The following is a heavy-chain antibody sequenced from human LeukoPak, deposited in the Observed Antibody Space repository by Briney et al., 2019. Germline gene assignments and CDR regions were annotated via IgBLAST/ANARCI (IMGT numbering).Heavy chain of an antibody. V-gene: IGHV1-18*04. J-gene: IGHJ4*02. CDR3: ARHSGSGWQALGY. Sequence: ASVKVSCKASGYTFSNYGISWVRRAPGLGLEWMGWTSYNGNTNYAQKFQDRVTMTTDTSTTTAYMELRSLESDDTAVYYCARHSGSGWQALGYWGQGTPVTVSS. CDR1: GYTFSNYG. CDR2: TSYNGNT. D-gene: IGHD6-19*01.